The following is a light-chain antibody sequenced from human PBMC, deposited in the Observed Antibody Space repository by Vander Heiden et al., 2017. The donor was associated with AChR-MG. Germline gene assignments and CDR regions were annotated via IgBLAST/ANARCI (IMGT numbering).Light chain of an antibody. CDR1: SLRNDY. CDR3: SSRDNSASLRWV. CDR2: GKN. Sequence: SSELTQDPAVSVALGQTVRIPCQGDSLRNDYASWYQQKPGQAPRLVVYGKNKRRSGIPDRFSGSSSGNTASLTITGAQAEDEADYHCSSRDNSASLRWVFGGGTKLTV. J-gene: IGLJ3*02. V-gene: IGLV3-19*01.